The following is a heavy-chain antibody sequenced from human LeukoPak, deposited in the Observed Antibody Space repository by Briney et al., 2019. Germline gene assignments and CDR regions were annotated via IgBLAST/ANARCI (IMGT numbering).Heavy chain of an antibody. CDR1: GYTFTAFY. J-gene: IGHJ4*02. D-gene: IGHD4-17*01. Sequence: VASVNVSCKASGYTFTAFYMHWVRQAPGQGLEWMGWINPNSGGTNYAQKFQGWVTMTRDTSISTAYMELSRLRSVDTAVYYCARAHYGDYGGYYFDYWGQGTLVTFSS. V-gene: IGHV1-2*04. CDR3: ARAHYGDYGGYYFDY. CDR2: INPNSGGT.